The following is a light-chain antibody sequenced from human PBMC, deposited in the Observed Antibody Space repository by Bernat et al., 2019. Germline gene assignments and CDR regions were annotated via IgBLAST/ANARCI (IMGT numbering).Light chain of an antibody. J-gene: IGKJ1*01. V-gene: IGKV1-5*03. CDR1: QSVNTM. Sequence: DIQMTQSPSTLSASVGERVTITFRASQSVNTMLAWYQQKPGKAPRLLIYRASNLKSGVPSRFSGSGSGTEFTLTISSLEPDDFATYYCQHYKSYGVTFGQGTEVDIK. CDR2: RAS. CDR3: QHYKSYGVT.